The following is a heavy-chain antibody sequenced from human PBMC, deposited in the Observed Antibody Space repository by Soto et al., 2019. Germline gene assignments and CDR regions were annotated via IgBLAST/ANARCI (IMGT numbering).Heavy chain of an antibody. CDR2: ISYDGSNK. CDR3: AKDVVAATDYFDY. CDR1: GFTFSSYG. D-gene: IGHD2-15*01. Sequence: QVQLVESGGGVVQPGRSLRLSCAASGFTFSSYGMHWVRQAPGKGLEWVAVISYDGSNKYYADSVKGRFTISRDNSKNTLYLQMNSLRAEDTAVYYCAKDVVAATDYFDYWGQRTLVTVSS. J-gene: IGHJ4*02. V-gene: IGHV3-30*18.